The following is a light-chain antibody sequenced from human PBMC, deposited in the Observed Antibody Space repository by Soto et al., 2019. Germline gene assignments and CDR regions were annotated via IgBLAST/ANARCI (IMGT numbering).Light chain of an antibody. CDR2: SNN. V-gene: IGLV1-44*01. CDR3: ATWDDSLNGLV. J-gene: IGLJ2*01. CDR1: SSNIGSNS. Sequence: QSVLTQPPSASGTPGQRVTISCSGSSSNIGSNSVNWYQQLPGTAPKLLIYSNNQRPSGVPDRFSGSKSGTSASLATTGLQSEDEADYYCATWDDSLNGLVLGGGTKLTVL.